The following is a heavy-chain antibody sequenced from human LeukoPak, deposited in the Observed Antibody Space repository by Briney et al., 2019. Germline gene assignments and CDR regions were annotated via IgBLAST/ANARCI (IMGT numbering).Heavy chain of an antibody. CDR1: GGSVSGYY. CDR3: ATTQYYDFWSGYPLYYYYGMDV. CDR2: IYSSGRT. J-gene: IGHJ6*02. Sequence: SETLSLTCAVSGGSVSGYYWSWIRQSPGRGLEYIGHIYSSGRTDYNPSLQSRVTISVDTSRNQFSLKLSSVTAADTAVYYCATTQYYDFWSGYPLYYYYGMDVWGQGTTVTVSS. D-gene: IGHD3-3*01. V-gene: IGHV4-59*02.